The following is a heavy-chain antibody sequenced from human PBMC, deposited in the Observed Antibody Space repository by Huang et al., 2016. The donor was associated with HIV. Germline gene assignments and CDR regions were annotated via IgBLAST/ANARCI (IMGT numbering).Heavy chain of an antibody. J-gene: IGHJ4*02. CDR2: SNPSGAST. CDR3: ARALLLFGLGSPLDF. D-gene: IGHD3-10*01. Sequence: QVQLVQSGAEVKKPGASVKIYCKASGYTFTTYHMHWVRQDHGQGLEGMGISNPSGASTRYAQTFQGRGTMTSDTSTSTVYMELSSLTPEDTAVYYCARALLLFGLGSPLDFWGQGSLVTVSS. V-gene: IGHV1-46*01. CDR1: GYTFTTYH.